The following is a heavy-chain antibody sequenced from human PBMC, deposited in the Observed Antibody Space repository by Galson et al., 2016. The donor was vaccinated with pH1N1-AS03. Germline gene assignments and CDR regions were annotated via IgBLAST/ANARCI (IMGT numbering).Heavy chain of an antibody. J-gene: IGHJ4*02. CDR3: ARSAYHFDF. CDR2: TSYDERSK. Sequence: SLRLSCAAFGFSFNSVMHWVRQAPGKGLEWVALTSYDERSKIYPDSVKGRFTISRDNSRNTLYLQMNSLRAEDTAVYYCARSAYHFDFWGQGSLVTVSS. CDR1: GFSFNSV. V-gene: IGHV3-33*05.